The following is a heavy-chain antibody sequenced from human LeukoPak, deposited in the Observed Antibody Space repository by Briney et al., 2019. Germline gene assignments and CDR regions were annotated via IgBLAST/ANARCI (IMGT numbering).Heavy chain of an antibody. D-gene: IGHD5-12*01. V-gene: IGHV4-39*07. CDR1: GGSISSSSYY. J-gene: IGHJ3*02. Sequence: SETLSFNCTVSGGSISSSSYYWGWIRQPPGKGLEWIGSIYYRGSTYYNPSLKSRVTISVDTSKNQFSLKLSSVTAADTAVYYCARAPGYERAFDIWGQGTMVTVSS. CDR2: IYYRGST. CDR3: ARAPGYERAFDI.